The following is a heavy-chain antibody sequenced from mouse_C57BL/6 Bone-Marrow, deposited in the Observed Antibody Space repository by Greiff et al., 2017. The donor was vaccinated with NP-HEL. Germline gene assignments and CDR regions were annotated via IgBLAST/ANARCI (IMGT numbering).Heavy chain of an antibody. D-gene: IGHD6-2*01. CDR3: TSRSLPWCAY. CDR2: IDPENGDT. V-gene: IGHV14-4*01. CDR1: GFNIKADY. J-gene: IGHJ3*01. Sequence: EVKLMESGAELVRPGASVKLSCTASGFNIKADYMHWVKQRPEQGLEWIGWIDPENGDTESASKFQGKATITADPSSNTAYLQLSSLTSEDTAVYYCTSRSLPWCAYWGQGTLVTVSA.